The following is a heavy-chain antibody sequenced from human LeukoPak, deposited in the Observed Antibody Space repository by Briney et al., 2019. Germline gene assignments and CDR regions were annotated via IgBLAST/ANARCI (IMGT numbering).Heavy chain of an antibody. J-gene: IGHJ6*03. V-gene: IGHV3-20*04. CDR2: INWNGGSR. CDR3: ARHICSSTSCYDFYYYYYMDV. D-gene: IGHD2-2*01. Sequence: GGSLRLSCAASGFNFDDYVMTWVRQAPGKGLEWVSGINWNGGSRGYADSVKGRFTISRDNAKNSLYLQMNSLRAEDTALYYCARHICSSTSCYDFYYYYYMDVWGKGTTVTVSS. CDR1: GFNFDDYV.